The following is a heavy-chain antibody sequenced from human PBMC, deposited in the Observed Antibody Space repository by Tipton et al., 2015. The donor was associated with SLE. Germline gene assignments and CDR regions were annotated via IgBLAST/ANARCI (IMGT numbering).Heavy chain of an antibody. CDR3: AKDSLYGDYVFDY. Sequence: SLRLSCAASGFTFSTYSMNWVRQAPGKGLEWVSLITGDGSTIYYADSVKGRFTISRDNSKNSLYLQMNSLRSEDTALYYCAKDSLYGDYVFDYWGQGTLVTVSS. V-gene: IGHV3-43*01. CDR1: GFTFSTYS. CDR2: ITGDGSTI. D-gene: IGHD4-17*01. J-gene: IGHJ4*02.